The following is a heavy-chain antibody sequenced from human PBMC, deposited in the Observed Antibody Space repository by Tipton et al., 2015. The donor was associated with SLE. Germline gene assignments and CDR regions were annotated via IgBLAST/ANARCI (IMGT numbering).Heavy chain of an antibody. J-gene: IGHJ2*01. Sequence: LRFSCTVSGGSISSGGYYWSWVRQHPGKGLEWIGYIYYSGSTYYNPSLKSRVTISIDTSKNQFSLKLSSVTAADTAVYYCARKRLPDLDFDLWGRGTLVTVSS. CDR1: GGSISSGGYY. CDR3: ARKRLPDLDFDL. D-gene: IGHD3-16*01. CDR2: IYYSGST. V-gene: IGHV4-31*02.